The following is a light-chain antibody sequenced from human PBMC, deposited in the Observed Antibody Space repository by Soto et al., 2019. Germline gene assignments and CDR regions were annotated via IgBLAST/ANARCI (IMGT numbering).Light chain of an antibody. J-gene: IGLJ1*01. CDR3: SSYTSSSTNV. V-gene: IGLV2-14*03. CDR1: SSDVGGYNS. CDR2: GVG. Sequence: QSALTQPASVSGSPGQSITISCTGTSSDVGGYNSVSWYQHHPGKAPKLILYGVGDRPSGVSDRFSGSKSGNTASRTISGLQAVDEADYYCSSYTSSSTNVFGTGTKLTVL.